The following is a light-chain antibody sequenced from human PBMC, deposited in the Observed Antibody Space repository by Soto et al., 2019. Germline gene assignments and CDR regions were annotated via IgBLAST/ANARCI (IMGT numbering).Light chain of an antibody. Sequence: DIHMTQFPSSLSASFGDRVSITFRASQSISRRLNWYQQKPGKAPKLLIYAASSLQSGVPSRFSGSGSGTDFTLTISSLQPEDFATYYCQHYHSFSITFGQGTRLEIK. J-gene: IGKJ5*01. CDR3: QHYHSFSIT. V-gene: IGKV1-39*01. CDR1: QSISRR. CDR2: AAS.